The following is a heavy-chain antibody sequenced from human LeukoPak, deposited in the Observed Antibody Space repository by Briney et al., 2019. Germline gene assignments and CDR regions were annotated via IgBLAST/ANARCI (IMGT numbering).Heavy chain of an antibody. D-gene: IGHD6-19*01. CDR3: ASRASGWYLADY. J-gene: IGHJ4*02. V-gene: IGHV3-23*01. Sequence: GGSLRLSCAASGFTFSSYAMSWVRQAPGKGLEWVSAISGSGGSTYYADTVKGRFTISRDNSKNTLYLQMNSLRAEDTAVYYCASRASGWYLADYWGQGTLVTVSS. CDR1: GFTFSSYA. CDR2: ISGSGGST.